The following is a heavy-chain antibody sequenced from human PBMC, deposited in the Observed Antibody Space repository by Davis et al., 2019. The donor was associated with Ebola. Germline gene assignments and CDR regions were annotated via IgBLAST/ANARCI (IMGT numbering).Heavy chain of an antibody. V-gene: IGHV3-30-3*01. D-gene: IGHD2-15*01. CDR3: ASISSYIPRLSQGPFDI. Sequence: PGGSLRLSCAASGFTFSSYALHWVRQAPGKGLEWVGFISFDGTTKYNGDSVKGRFTISRDNAKNSLYLQMNSLRAEDTAVYYCASISSYIPRLSQGPFDIWGQGTMVTVSS. CDR2: ISFDGTTK. J-gene: IGHJ3*02. CDR1: GFTFSSYA.